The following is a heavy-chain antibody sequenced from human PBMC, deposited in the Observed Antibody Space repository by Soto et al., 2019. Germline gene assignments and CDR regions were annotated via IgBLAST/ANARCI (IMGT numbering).Heavy chain of an antibody. J-gene: IGHJ6*02. CDR3: VRALPDGYFGMDV. V-gene: IGHV4-59*11. CDR1: GGSISSHY. CDR2: IHYSGAT. Sequence: HVQLQESGPGLVKPSETLSLTCTVSGGSISSHYWNWIRQPPGKGLEWIGYIHYSGATGCNPALKSRVTVSVDTSKNQCCLRTNSVTAADTAVYYCVRALPDGYFGMDVWGQGTTVIVSS.